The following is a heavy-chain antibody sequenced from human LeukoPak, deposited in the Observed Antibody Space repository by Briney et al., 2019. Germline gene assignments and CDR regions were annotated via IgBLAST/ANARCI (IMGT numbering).Heavy chain of an antibody. CDR3: ARHNPSTNWFDP. D-gene: IGHD1-14*01. V-gene: IGHV3-49*03. J-gene: IGHJ5*02. CDR1: GFSFGDDA. CDR2: IRKKGYGETT. Sequence: GGSLRLSCTASGFSFGDDAWSWFRQAPGRGLEFVSFIRKKGYGETTDYAASVRGRFTISRDDAKSTAYLQWSSLKASDTAMYYCARHNPSTNWFDPWGQGTLVTVSS.